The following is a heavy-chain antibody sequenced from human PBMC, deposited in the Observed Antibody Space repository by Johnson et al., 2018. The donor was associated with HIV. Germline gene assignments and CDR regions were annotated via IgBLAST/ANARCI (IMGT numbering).Heavy chain of an antibody. CDR2: IRYDGSKK. V-gene: IGHV3-30*02. Sequence: QVQLVESGGGVVQTGGSLRLSCAASGFTFSSYGMHWVRQAPGKGLQWVAFIRYDGSKKYYSAPVKGRFTISRDNSENTLYLQMNSLRAEDTAVYYCAKARSSGQGAFDIWGQGTMVTVSS. CDR1: GFTFSSYG. D-gene: IGHD6-19*01. CDR3: AKARSSGQGAFDI. J-gene: IGHJ3*02.